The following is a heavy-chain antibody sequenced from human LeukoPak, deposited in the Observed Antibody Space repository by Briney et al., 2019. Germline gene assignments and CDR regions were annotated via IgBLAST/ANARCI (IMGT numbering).Heavy chain of an antibody. J-gene: IGHJ5*02. CDR3: ARDRLEDYYDSSGYPNWFDP. V-gene: IGHV3-21*01. Sequence: PGGSLRLSCAASGFTFSSYSMNWVRQAPGKGLEWVSSISSSSSSYIYYADSVKGRFTISRDNAKNSLYLQMNSLRAEDTAVYYCARDRLEDYYDSSGYPNWFDPWGQGTLVTVSS. D-gene: IGHD3-22*01. CDR1: GFTFSSYS. CDR2: ISSSSSSYI.